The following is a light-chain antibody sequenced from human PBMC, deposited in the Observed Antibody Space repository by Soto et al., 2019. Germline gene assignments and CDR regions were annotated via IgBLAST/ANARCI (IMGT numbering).Light chain of an antibody. CDR1: QSVSSSY. CDR3: QQDGSSPLT. Sequence: EIVLTQSPGTLSSSPGERATLSCRASQSVSSSYLAWYQQKPGQAPRLLIYGASSRATGIPDRFSGSGSGTDFTLTISSLEPEEFAVYYCQQDGSSPLTFGPGTKVDIK. J-gene: IGKJ3*01. CDR2: GAS. V-gene: IGKV3-20*01.